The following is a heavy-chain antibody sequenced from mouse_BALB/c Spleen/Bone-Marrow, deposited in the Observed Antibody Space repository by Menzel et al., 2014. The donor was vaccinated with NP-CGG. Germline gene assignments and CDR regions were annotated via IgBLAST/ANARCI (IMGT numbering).Heavy chain of an antibody. J-gene: IGHJ2*01. V-gene: IGHV14-1*02. Sequence: VQLQQSVAELVRPGALVKLSCKPSGFNIKDYYMHWVKQRPEQGLQWIGWIDPENANTIYDPKFQGKARITADTSSNAAFLQLSSLTSEDAAVYYCASYYGSSYDDFDYGGQGTPLTVSS. CDR3: ASYYGSSYDDFDY. CDR1: GFNIKDYY. CDR2: IDPENANT. D-gene: IGHD1-1*01.